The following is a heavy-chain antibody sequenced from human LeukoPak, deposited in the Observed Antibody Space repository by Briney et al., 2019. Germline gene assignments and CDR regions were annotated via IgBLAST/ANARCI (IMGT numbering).Heavy chain of an antibody. CDR3: ARVGRAFTARSSFFDY. CDR2: INPNSGGT. Sequence: ASVKVSCKASGYTFSGYYMHWVRQAPGQGPEWMGWINPNSGGTNYAQKFQGRVTMTRDTSISTAYMELIRLRSADMAVYYCARVGRAFTARSSFFDYWGQGTLVTVSS. D-gene: IGHD6-6*01. J-gene: IGHJ4*02. CDR1: GYTFSGYY. V-gene: IGHV1-2*02.